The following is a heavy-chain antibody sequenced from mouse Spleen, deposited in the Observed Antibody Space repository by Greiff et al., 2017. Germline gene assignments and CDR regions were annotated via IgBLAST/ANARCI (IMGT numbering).Heavy chain of an antibody. V-gene: IGHV1-52*01. CDR2: IDPSDSET. D-gene: IGHD2-12*01. Sequence: QVQLQQPGAELVRPGSSVKVSCKASGYTFTGYWIHWVKQRPIEGLEWIGHIDPSDSETHYNPKFKDKATLTVDKSSTTAYMQLSSLTSEDSAVYFCAKDYSHFLHALDYWGQGTSVTVSS. CDR1: GYTFTGYW. CDR3: AKDYSHFLHALDY. J-gene: IGHJ4*01.